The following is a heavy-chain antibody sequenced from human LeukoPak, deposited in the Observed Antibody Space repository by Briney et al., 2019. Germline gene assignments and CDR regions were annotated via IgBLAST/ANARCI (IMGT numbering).Heavy chain of an antibody. J-gene: IGHJ5*02. CDR3: ARGGKQQLVRSRFDP. CDR1: GYTFTSYD. V-gene: IGHV1-8*01. Sequence: ASVKVSCKASGYTFTSYDINWVRQATGQGLEWMGWMNPNSGNTGYAQKFQGRVTMTRNTSISTAYMELSSLRSEDTAVYYCARGGKQQLVRSRFDPWGQGTLVTASS. CDR2: MNPNSGNT. D-gene: IGHD6-13*01.